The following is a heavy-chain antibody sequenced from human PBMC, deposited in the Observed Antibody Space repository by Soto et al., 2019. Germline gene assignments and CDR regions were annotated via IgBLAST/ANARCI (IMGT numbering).Heavy chain of an antibody. CDR2: ISGSAGNT. V-gene: IGHV3-23*01. D-gene: IGHD5-18*01. CDR1: GFTFSSYA. CDR3: AKSGRSGYSYGFDY. Sequence: GGSLRLSCAASGFTFSSYAMSWVRQAPGKGLEWVSAISGSAGNTYYAASVKGRFTISRDNSKNTLYLQMNNLRAEDTAVYYCAKSGRSGYSYGFDYWGQGTLVTVSS. J-gene: IGHJ4*02.